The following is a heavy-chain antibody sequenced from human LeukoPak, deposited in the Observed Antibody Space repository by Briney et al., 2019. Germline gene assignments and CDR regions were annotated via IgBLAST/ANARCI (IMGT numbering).Heavy chain of an antibody. D-gene: IGHD2-21*01. CDR3: ASTTNPYSLHGY. J-gene: IGHJ4*02. Sequence: GGSLRLSCAASGFTFSSYWMSWVRQAPGKGLEWVANIKQDGSEKYYVDSVKGRFTISRDNAKNSLYLQMNSLRAGDTAVYYCASTTNPYSLHGYWGQGTLVTVSS. CDR2: IKQDGSEK. V-gene: IGHV3-7*01. CDR1: GFTFSSYW.